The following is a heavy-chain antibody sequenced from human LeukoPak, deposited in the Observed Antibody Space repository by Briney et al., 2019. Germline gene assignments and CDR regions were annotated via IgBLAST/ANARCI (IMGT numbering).Heavy chain of an antibody. CDR3: AKDVAPDSGWDLDY. D-gene: IGHD6-19*01. CDR2: IYNSGAKI. V-gene: IGHV3-23*01. CDR1: GLTFSTYS. Sequence: GGSLRLSCAVSGLTFSTYSMTWVRQGPGKGLEWVSSIYNSGAKIFYADSVKGRFTISRDSSENMLYLQMNSLRVEDTAVYYCAKDVAPDSGWDLDYWGQGTLVTVSS. J-gene: IGHJ4*02.